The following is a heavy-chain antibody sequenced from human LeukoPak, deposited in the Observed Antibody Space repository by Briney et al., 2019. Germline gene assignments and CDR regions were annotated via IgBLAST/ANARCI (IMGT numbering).Heavy chain of an antibody. CDR3: AREGGDYDFWSGYSPNYFDY. V-gene: IGHV1-2*02. J-gene: IGHJ4*02. CDR1: GYTFTDYY. Sequence: ASVKVSCKASGYTFTDYYLHWVRQAPGQGLDWMGWISPNGVGTHYSQKFQDRVTLTRDTSISTAYMELSRLRSDDTAVYYCAREGGDYDFWSGYSPNYFDYWGQGTLVTVSS. CDR2: ISPNGVGT. D-gene: IGHD3-3*01.